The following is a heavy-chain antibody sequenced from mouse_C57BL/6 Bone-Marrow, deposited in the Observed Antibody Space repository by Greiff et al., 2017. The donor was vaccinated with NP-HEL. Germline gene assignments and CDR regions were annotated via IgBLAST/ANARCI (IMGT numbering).Heavy chain of an antibody. J-gene: IGHJ3*01. CDR3: TRGSSARFAY. V-gene: IGHV14-4*01. CDR1: GFNIKDDY. CDR2: IDPENGDT. D-gene: IGHD3-2*02. Sequence: QQSGAELVRPGASVKLSCTASGFNIKDDYMHWVKQRPEQGLEWIGWIDPENGDTEYASKFQGKATITADTSSNTAYLQLSSLTSEDTAVYYCTRGSSARFAYWGQGTLVTVSA.